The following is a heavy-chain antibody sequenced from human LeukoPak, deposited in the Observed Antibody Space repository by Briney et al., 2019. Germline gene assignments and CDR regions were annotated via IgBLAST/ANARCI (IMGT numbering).Heavy chain of an antibody. CDR1: GFTSSSYA. V-gene: IGHV3-30*04. CDR3: ASPTVAGTPYFDY. CDR2: ISYDGSNK. D-gene: IGHD6-19*01. J-gene: IGHJ4*02. Sequence: GRSLRLSCAASGFTSSSYAMHWVRQAPGKGLEWVAVISYDGSNKYYADSVKGRFTISRDNSKNTLYLQMNSLRAEDTAVYYCASPTVAGTPYFDYWGQGTLVTVSS.